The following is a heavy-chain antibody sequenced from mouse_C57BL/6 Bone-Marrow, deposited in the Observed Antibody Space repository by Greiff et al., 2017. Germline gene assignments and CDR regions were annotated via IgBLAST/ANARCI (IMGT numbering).Heavy chain of an antibody. D-gene: IGHD1-1*01. V-gene: IGHV14-4*01. CDR2: IDPENGDT. Sequence: VQLQQSGAELVRPGASVKLSCTASGFNINDDYMHWVKQRPEQGLEWIGWIDPENGDTEYASKFQGKATITADTSSNTAYLQLSSLTSEDTAVYYCTLVYYDGSSSYFDVWGTGTTVTVSS. J-gene: IGHJ1*03. CDR3: TLVYYDGSSSYFDV. CDR1: GFNINDDY.